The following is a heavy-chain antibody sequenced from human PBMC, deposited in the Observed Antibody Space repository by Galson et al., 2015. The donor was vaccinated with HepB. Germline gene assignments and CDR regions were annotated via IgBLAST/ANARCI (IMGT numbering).Heavy chain of an antibody. J-gene: IGHJ4*02. CDR1: GYTFTSYY. CDR3: ARSIGAISSGWEGNYFDY. Sequence: SVKVSCKASGYTFTSYYMHWVRQAPGQGLEWMGIINPSGGSTSYAQKFQGRVTMTRDTPTSTVYMELSSLRSEDTAVYYCARSIGAISSGWEGNYFDYWGQGTLVTVSS. V-gene: IGHV1-46*03. CDR2: INPSGGST. D-gene: IGHD6-19*01.